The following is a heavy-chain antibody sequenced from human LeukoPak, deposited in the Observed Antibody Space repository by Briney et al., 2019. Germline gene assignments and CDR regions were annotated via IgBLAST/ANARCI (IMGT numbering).Heavy chain of an antibody. CDR1: GGSISSSYYY. D-gene: IGHD2-15*01. Sequence: PSETLSLTCTVSGGSISSSYYYWSWIRQPPGKGLEWIGYIYYSGSTNYNPSLKGRVTISVDTSKNQFSLKLSSVTAADTAEYYCASRRGGYCSGGSCNWFDPWGQGTLVTVSS. CDR3: ASRRGGYCSGGSCNWFDP. CDR2: IYYSGST. J-gene: IGHJ5*02. V-gene: IGHV4-61*01.